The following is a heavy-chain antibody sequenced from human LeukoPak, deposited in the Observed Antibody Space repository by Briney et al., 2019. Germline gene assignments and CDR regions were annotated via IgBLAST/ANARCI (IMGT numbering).Heavy chain of an antibody. CDR3: ARESLAYCGGDCSRSVIFDY. CDR2: ISYDGSNK. J-gene: IGHJ4*02. Sequence: GGSLRLSCAASGFTFSSYAMHWVRQAPGKGLEWVAVISYDGSNKYYADSVKGRFTTSRDNSKNTLYLQMNSLRAEDTAVYYCARESLAYCGGDCSRSVIFDYWGQGTLVTVSS. D-gene: IGHD2-21*02. CDR1: GFTFSSYA. V-gene: IGHV3-30-3*01.